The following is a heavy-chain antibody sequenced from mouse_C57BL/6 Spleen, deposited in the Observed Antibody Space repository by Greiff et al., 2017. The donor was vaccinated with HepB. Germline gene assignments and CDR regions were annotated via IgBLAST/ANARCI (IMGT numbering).Heavy chain of an antibody. CDR1: GYTFTSYW. CDR2: IDPSDSYT. CDR3: ARRFYYGSSPYYFDY. Sequence: QVHVKQPGAELVKPGASVKLSCKASGYTFTSYWMQWVKQRPGQGLEWIGEIDPSDSYTNYNQKFKGKATLTVDTSSSTAYTQLSSLTSEDSAVYYCARRFYYGSSPYYFDYWGQGTTLTVSS. D-gene: IGHD1-1*01. J-gene: IGHJ2*01. V-gene: IGHV1-50*01.